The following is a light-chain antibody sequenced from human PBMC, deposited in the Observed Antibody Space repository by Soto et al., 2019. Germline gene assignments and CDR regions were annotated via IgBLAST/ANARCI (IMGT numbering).Light chain of an antibody. CDR3: QQYGSSPRT. Sequence: IVLSQFPGSLSLSSVERPTLSCRASQSISSSYLAWYQQKPGQAPRLLIYGASSRATGIPDRFSGSGSGTDFTLTISRLEPEDFAVYYCQQYGSSPRTFGQGTKVDIK. V-gene: IGKV3-20*01. J-gene: IGKJ1*01. CDR2: GAS. CDR1: QSISSSY.